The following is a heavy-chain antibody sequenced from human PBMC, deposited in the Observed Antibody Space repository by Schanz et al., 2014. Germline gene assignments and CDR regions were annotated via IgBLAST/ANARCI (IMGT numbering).Heavy chain of an antibody. J-gene: IGHJ5*02. Sequence: DVQLVDSGGGLVQPGGSLRLSCAASGFTFSNYAMGWVRQTPGKGLEWVSHINSDGTTTTYAESVKGRFTISRDNAENTLYLQMNSLRVEDTAVYYCAMGGYQLHHWGQGTLVTVSS. CDR2: INSDGTTT. CDR1: GFTFSNYA. D-gene: IGHD1-7*01. CDR3: AMGGYQLHH. V-gene: IGHV3-74*02.